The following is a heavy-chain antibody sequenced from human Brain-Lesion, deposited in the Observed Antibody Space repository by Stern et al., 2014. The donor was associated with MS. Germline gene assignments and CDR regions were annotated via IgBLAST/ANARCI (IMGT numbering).Heavy chain of an antibody. Sequence: VQLVESGPGLVKPSDTLSLTCSVSGDSLSSSTFYWGWIRQPPGKGPEWIGGFYYSGTTFYPPSLKRRFPFSFDTSKTQFSRRLTSVTAADTAVYYCARHQLGYGYAYLRYGGQGTLVTVSS. CDR1: GDSLSSSTFY. D-gene: IGHD5-18*01. V-gene: IGHV4-39*01. CDR3: ARHQLGYGYAYLRY. J-gene: IGHJ4*02. CDR2: FYYSGTT.